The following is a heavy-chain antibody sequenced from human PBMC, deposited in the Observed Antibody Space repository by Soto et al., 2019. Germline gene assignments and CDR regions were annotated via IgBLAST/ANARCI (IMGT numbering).Heavy chain of an antibody. CDR1: GGSISSSNW. J-gene: IGHJ6*02. V-gene: IGHV4-4*02. CDR3: ARGLPLPEYQLLWSLDYYYYGMDV. CDR2: IYHSGST. Sequence: QVQLQESGPGLVKPSGTLSLTCAVSGGSISSSNWWSWVRQPPGKGLEWIGEIYHSGSTNYNPSLKSRVTISVDKSKNQFSLKLSSVTAADTAVYYCARGLPLPEYQLLWSLDYYYYGMDVWGQGTTVTVSS. D-gene: IGHD2-2*01.